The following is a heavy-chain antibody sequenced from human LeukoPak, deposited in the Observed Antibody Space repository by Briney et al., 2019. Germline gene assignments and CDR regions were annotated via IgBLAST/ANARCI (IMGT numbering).Heavy chain of an antibody. D-gene: IGHD6-19*01. Sequence: GGSLRLCCAASGFTFSSYWVHWVRQAPGKGLRWVSRINSDGSSTSDADSVKGRFTISRDNAKNTLYLQMNSLRAEDTAVYYCARDPQQWLGFDYWGQGTLVTVSS. CDR2: INSDGSST. V-gene: IGHV3-74*01. CDR1: GFTFSSYW. J-gene: IGHJ4*02. CDR3: ARDPQQWLGFDY.